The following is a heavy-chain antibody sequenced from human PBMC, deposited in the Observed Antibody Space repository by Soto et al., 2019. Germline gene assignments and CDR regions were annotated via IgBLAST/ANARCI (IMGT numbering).Heavy chain of an antibody. D-gene: IGHD2-21*02. CDR3: ARVNGRDYNGPDYFDY. CDR2: ISSSSSYI. Sequence: PGGSLRLSCAASGFTFSSYSMNWVRQAPGKGLEWVSSISSSSSYIYYADSVKGRFTISRDNAKNSLYLQMNSLRAEDTAVYYCARVNGRDYNGPDYFDYWGQGTLVTVSS. V-gene: IGHV3-21*01. J-gene: IGHJ4*02. CDR1: GFTFSSYS.